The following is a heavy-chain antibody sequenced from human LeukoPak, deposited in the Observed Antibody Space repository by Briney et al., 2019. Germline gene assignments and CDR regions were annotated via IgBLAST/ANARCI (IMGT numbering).Heavy chain of an antibody. CDR3: AARGYSYGYSGSFDY. CDR2: INPNSGGT. V-gene: IGHV1-2*06. Sequence: ASVKVSCKASGYTFTGYYMHWVRQAPGQGLERMGRINPNSGGTNYAQKFQGRVTMTRDTSISTAYMELSRLRSDDTAVYYCAARGYSYGYSGSFDYWGQGTLVTVSS. J-gene: IGHJ4*02. D-gene: IGHD5-18*01. CDR1: GYTFTGYY.